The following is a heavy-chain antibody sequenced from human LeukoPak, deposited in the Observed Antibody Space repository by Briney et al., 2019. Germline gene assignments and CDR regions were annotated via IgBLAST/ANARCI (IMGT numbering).Heavy chain of an antibody. CDR1: GGTFSSYA. V-gene: IGHV1-69*13. Sequence: SVKVSCKASGGTFSSYAISWVRQAPGQGLEWMGGIIPIFGTANYAQKFQGRVTITADESTSTAYMELSSLRSEDTAVYYCARGHRAPTKYQLLYYFDYWGQGTLVTVSS. J-gene: IGHJ4*02. CDR2: IIPIFGTA. D-gene: IGHD2-2*01. CDR3: ARGHRAPTKYQLLYYFDY.